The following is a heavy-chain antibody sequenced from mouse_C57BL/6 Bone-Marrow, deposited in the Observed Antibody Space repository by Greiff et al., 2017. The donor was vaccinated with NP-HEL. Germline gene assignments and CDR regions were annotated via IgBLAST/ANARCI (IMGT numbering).Heavy chain of an antibody. CDR2: IDPSDSET. Sequence: QVQLQQPGAELVRPGSSVKLSCKASGYTFTSYWMHWVKQRPIQGLEWIGNIDPSDSETHYNQKFKDKATLTVDKSSSTAYMQLSSLTSEDSAVYYCATLLSLYAMDYWGQGTSVTVSS. CDR3: ATLLSLYAMDY. J-gene: IGHJ4*01. V-gene: IGHV1-52*01. D-gene: IGHD1-1*01. CDR1: GYTFTSYW.